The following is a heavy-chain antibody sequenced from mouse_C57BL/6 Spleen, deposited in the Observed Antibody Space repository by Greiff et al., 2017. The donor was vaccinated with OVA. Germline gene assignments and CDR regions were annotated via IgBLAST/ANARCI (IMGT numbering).Heavy chain of an antibody. J-gene: IGHJ2*01. CDR2: ISSGGSYT. CDR1: GFTFSSYG. CDR3: ARQDDAYYFDY. Sequence: EVKLQESGGDLVKPGGSLKLSCAASGFTFSSYGMSWVRQTPDKRLEWVATISSGGSYTYYPDSVKGRFTISRDNAKNTLYLQMSSLKSEDTAMYYCARQDDAYYFDYWGQGTTLTVSS. D-gene: IGHD2-3*01. V-gene: IGHV5-6*01.